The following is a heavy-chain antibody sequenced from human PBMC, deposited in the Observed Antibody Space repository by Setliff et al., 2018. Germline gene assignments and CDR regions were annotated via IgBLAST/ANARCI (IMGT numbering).Heavy chain of an antibody. V-gene: IGHV4-39*07. CDR2: IYYSGST. CDR1: GGSISSGDYY. Sequence: SETLSLTCTVSGGSISSGDYYWSWIRQPPGKGLEWIGSIYYSGSTYYNPSLKSRVTISVDTSKNQFSLKLSSVTAADTAVYYCARKGISALSGAFDMWGQGTMVTVSS. D-gene: IGHD1-26*01. CDR3: ARKGISALSGAFDM. J-gene: IGHJ3*02.